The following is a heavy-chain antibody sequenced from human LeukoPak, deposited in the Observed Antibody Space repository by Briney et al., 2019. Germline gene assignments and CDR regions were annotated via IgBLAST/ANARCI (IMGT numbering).Heavy chain of an antibody. CDR2: ISGSGGT. D-gene: IGHD5-24*01. V-gene: IGHV3-23*01. Sequence: TGGSLRLSCAASGFTFSSFAMSWVRQAPGKGLEWVSGISGSGGTYYADSVKGRLTVSRDDSKNTLYLQMNSLRAEDTAVYYCAKRETSNWFFDLWGRGTQVTVSS. CDR3: AKRETSNWFFDL. J-gene: IGHJ2*01. CDR1: GFTFSSFA.